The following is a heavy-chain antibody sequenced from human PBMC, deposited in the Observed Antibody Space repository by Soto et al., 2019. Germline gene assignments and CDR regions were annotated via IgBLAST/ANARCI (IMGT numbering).Heavy chain of an antibody. D-gene: IGHD2-2*01. CDR3: ARLVSPAPLVPAADSTDY. CDR2: IIPILGIA. Sequence: GASVKVSCKASGGTFSNNTISCVRQAPGQGLEWMGRIIPILGIANYAQKFQGRVTITADKSTSTAYMELSSLRSEDTAVYYCARLVSPAPLVPAADSTDYWGQGTLVTVSS. J-gene: IGHJ4*02. V-gene: IGHV1-69*02. CDR1: GGTFSNNT.